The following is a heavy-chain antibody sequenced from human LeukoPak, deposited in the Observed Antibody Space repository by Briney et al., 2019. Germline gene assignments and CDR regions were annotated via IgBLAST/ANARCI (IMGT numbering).Heavy chain of an antibody. V-gene: IGHV3-30-3*01. D-gene: IGHD3-10*01. J-gene: IGHJ4*02. Sequence: GRPLRLSCLASGFTFSPYSMHWVRQAPGKGLEWVAVILFDGSNKYYTDSVKGRFTISRDNSKNTLFLQMNTLSAEDTGVYYCAKDWGYGSGTYFTGWGQGTLVTVSS. CDR3: AKDWGYGSGTYFTG. CDR1: GFTFSPYS. CDR2: ILFDGSNK.